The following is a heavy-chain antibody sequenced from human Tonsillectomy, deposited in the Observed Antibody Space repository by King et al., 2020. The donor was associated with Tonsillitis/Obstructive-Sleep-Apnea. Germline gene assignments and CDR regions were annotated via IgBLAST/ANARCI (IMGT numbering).Heavy chain of an antibody. CDR3: ARGSRWLQIGMDV. D-gene: IGHD5-24*01. Sequence: QLVQSGGGVVQPGTSLRLSCAASGFTFSSYAMHWVRQAPGKGLEWVAVISFDGSNKYYAESVKGRFTISRDNSKNTLYLQMNSLRAEDTAVYYCARGSRWLQIGMDVWGQGTTVTVSS. CDR1: GFTFSSYA. CDR2: ISFDGSNK. J-gene: IGHJ6*02. V-gene: IGHV3-30*04.